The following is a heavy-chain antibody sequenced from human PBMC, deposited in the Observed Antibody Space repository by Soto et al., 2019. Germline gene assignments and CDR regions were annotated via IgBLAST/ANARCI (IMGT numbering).Heavy chain of an antibody. CDR1: GYSFTSYW. CDR2: IYPGDSDT. J-gene: IGHJ3*02. V-gene: IGHV5-51*01. CDR3: ARRHSSTGGFEI. D-gene: IGHD6-19*01. Sequence: PGESLKISCKTSGYSFTSYWIGWVRQMSGKGLEWMGIIYPGDSDTRHSPSFQGQVTISVDKSINTAFLQWSSLKASDTAMYYCARRHSSTGGFEIWGQGTMVTVSS.